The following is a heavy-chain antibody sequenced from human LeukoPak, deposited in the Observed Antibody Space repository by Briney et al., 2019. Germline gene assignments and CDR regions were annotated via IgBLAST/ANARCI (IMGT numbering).Heavy chain of an antibody. Sequence: GGSLRLSCAASGFTFSSYAMHWVRQAPGKGLEWVAVISYDGSNKYYADSVKGRFTISRDNSKNTLYPQMNSLRAEDTAVYYCARALVGATKRYYFDYWGQGTLVTVSS. D-gene: IGHD1-26*01. CDR1: GFTFSSYA. V-gene: IGHV3-30-3*01. CDR2: ISYDGSNK. J-gene: IGHJ4*02. CDR3: ARALVGATKRYYFDY.